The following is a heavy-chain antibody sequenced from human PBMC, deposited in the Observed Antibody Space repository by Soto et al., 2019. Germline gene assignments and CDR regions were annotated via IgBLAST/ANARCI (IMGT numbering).Heavy chain of an antibody. D-gene: IGHD3-22*01. V-gene: IGHV6-1*01. CDR1: GDSVSSNSAA. CDR2: TYYRSKWYN. CDR3: ARVRDSSGYYFYDAFDI. Sequence: PSPTLSLTCAISGDSVSSNSAAWNWIRQSPSRGLEWLGRTYYRSKWYNDYAVSVKSRITINPDTSKNQFSLQLNSVTPEDTAVYYCARVRDSSGYYFYDAFDIWGQGTMVTVSS. J-gene: IGHJ3*02.